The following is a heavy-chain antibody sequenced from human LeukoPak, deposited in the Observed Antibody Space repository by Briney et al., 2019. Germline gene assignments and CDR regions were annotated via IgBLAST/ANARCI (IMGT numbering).Heavy chain of an antibody. CDR2: ISSSSSYI. CDR1: GFTFSSYS. Sequence: PGGSLRLSCAASGFTFSSYSMNWVRQAPGKGLEWVSSISSSSSYIYYADSVRGRFTISRDNAKNSLYLQMNSLRAEDTAVYYCARDKKLYGAKWGYFDYWGQGTLVTVSS. CDR3: ARDKKLYGAKWGYFDY. J-gene: IGHJ4*02. V-gene: IGHV3-21*01. D-gene: IGHD4/OR15-4a*01.